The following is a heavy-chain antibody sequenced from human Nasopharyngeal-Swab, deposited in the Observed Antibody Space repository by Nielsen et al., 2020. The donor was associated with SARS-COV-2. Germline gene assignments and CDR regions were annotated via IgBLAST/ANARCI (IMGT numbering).Heavy chain of an antibody. CDR1: GGSVSSGSYY. CDR3: ARDASNYGDYYYYYGMDV. Sequence: SETLSLTCNVSGGSVSSGSYYWSWIRQPPGKGLEWIGYIYYSGSTNYNPSLKSRVTISVDTSKNQFSLKLSSVTAADTAVYYCARDASNYGDYYYYYGMDVWGQGTTVTVSS. D-gene: IGHD4-11*01. V-gene: IGHV4-61*01. CDR2: IYYSGST. J-gene: IGHJ6*02.